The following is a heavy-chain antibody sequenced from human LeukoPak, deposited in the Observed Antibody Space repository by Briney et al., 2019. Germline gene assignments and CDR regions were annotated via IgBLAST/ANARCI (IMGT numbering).Heavy chain of an antibody. CDR1: GGSISSSSYY. CDR2: IYYSGGT. CDR3: ARLRTTHDAFDI. J-gene: IGHJ3*02. D-gene: IGHD1-7*01. V-gene: IGHV4-39*01. Sequence: SETQSLTCTVSGGSISSSSYYWDWIRQPPGERLEWIGSIYYSGGTYYNPSLKSRVTISVDTSKNQFSLKLSSVTAADTAVYYCARLRTTHDAFDIWGQGTMVTVSS.